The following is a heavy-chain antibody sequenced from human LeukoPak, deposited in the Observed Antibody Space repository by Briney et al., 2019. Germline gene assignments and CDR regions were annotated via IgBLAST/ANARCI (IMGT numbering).Heavy chain of an antibody. CDR1: GYTFTGYY. CDR2: INPNSGDT. Sequence: ASVKVSCKASGYTFTGYYIHWVRQAPGQGLEWMGWINPNSGDTNYAQRFQDRVTMTRDTSISTAYMEVSRLRYDDTAVYYCARPLRVTMIRGAAFRASSDFDPWGQGTLVTVSS. D-gene: IGHD3-10*01. CDR3: ARPLRVTMIRGAAFRASSDFDP. J-gene: IGHJ5*02. V-gene: IGHV1-2*02.